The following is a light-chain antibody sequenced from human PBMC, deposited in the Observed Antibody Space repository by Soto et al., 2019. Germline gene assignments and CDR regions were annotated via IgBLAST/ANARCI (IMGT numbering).Light chain of an antibody. Sequence: EIVMTQSPAPLSVSPGERAPLSCRASQSVSRDVAWYQQKPGQGPRLLIYGASTRATGFPARFSGSGSGTEFTLTISSLQSEDFAVYYCQQYNDWYTFGQGTKVDI. CDR2: GAS. CDR1: QSVSRD. CDR3: QQYNDWYT. J-gene: IGKJ2*01. V-gene: IGKV3-15*01.